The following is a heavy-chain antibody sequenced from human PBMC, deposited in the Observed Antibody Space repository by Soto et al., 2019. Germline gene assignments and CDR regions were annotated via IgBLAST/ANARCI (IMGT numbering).Heavy chain of an antibody. CDR2: ISGSGGSK. V-gene: IGHV3-23*01. D-gene: IGHD6-19*01. CDR3: SKERYAVAGTAIDY. Sequence: EVQLLESGGNWVQHGGSLRLSCAASGFTFSSYAMSWVSQAPGKGLEWVSAISGSGGSKYYADSVKGRFTIYRDSSKITLYGQMNSLRADDTAVYYCSKERYAVAGTAIDYLGQGTLGTVSS. J-gene: IGHJ4*02. CDR1: GFTFSSYA.